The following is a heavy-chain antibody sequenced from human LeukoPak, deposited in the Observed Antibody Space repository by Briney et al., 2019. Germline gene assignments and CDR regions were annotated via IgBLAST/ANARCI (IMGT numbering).Heavy chain of an antibody. J-gene: IGHJ4*02. V-gene: IGHV3-74*01. CDR2: VKSDGTAT. D-gene: IGHD1-14*01. CDR1: GFTFSSHL. Sequence: HSGGSLRLSCAASGFTFSSHLMHWVRQAQGTGLEWVSSVKSDGTATNYADSVKGRFTISRDNAKNTLYLQMNSLRVEDTAVYYCVRKVATGDWGQGTLVTVSS. CDR3: VRKVATGD.